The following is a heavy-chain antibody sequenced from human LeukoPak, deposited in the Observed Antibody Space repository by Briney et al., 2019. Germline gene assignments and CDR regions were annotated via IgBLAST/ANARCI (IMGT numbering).Heavy chain of an antibody. CDR2: INPNGGGT. CDR1: GYTFTGYY. J-gene: IGHJ4*02. V-gene: IGHV1-2*02. D-gene: IGHD4-17*01. Sequence: ASVKVSCKASGYTFTGYYMHWVRQAPGQGLEWMGWINPNGGGTNYAQKFQGRVTMTRDTSISTAYMELSRLRSDDTAVYYCARIPYGDYTDYFDYWGQGTLVTVSS. CDR3: ARIPYGDYTDYFDY.